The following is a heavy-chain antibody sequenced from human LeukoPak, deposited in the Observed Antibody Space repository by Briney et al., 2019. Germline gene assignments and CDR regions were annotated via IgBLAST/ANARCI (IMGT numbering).Heavy chain of an antibody. J-gene: IGHJ4*02. CDR2: INHSGST. CDR1: GGSFSGYY. Sequence: PSETLSLTCAVYGGSFSGYYWSWIRQPPGKGLEWLGEINHSGSTNYNPSLKSRVTISVDTSKNQFSLKLSSVTAADTAVYYCARGRYCSGGSCYFDYWGQGTLVTVSS. CDR3: ARGRYCSGGSCYFDY. V-gene: IGHV4-34*01. D-gene: IGHD2-15*01.